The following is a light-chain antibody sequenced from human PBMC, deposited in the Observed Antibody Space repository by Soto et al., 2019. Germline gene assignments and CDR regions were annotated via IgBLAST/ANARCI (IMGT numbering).Light chain of an antibody. CDR3: QQTYSAPPIT. CDR2: AAS. J-gene: IGKJ5*01. V-gene: IGKV1-39*01. Sequence: IQMTQSPSSLSASVGDRVTITCRASQSISSSLSWYQQKPGKVPKLLIYAASTLQSGVPSRFSGNGSGTDFTLTISSLQPEDFATYYCQQTYSAPPITFGQGTRLEIK. CDR1: QSISSS.